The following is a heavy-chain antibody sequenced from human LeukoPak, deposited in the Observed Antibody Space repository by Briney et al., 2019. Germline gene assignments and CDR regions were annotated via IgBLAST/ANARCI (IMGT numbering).Heavy chain of an antibody. J-gene: IGHJ6*03. CDR3: AREPAYYYYYYMDV. CDR2: IIPIFGTT. CDR1: RYTFSDYF. Sequence: SVKVSCKASRYTFSDYFMHWVRQAPGQGLEWMGGIIPIFGTTNYAQKFQDRVTITADKSTSTAYMELSSLRSEDTAVYYCAREPAYYYYYYMDVWGKGTTVTVSS. V-gene: IGHV1-69*06.